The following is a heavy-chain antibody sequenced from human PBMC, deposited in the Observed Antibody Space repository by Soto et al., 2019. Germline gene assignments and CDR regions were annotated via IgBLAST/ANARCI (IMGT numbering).Heavy chain of an antibody. J-gene: IGHJ4*02. D-gene: IGHD2-15*01. CDR2: ISGSGGDT. CDR3: AKLTEDIVVVIAAALGFAFEY. CDR1: GFRFRSHG. V-gene: IGHV3-23*01. Sequence: EVQLLESGGGLVQPGGSMRLSCAASGFRFRSHGMSWVRQALGKGMEWVSAISGSGGDTYYADSVKGRFTISRDNSKNTLYLQMSNLRAEDTAVYYCAKLTEDIVVVIAAALGFAFEYWGQGTLVTVAS.